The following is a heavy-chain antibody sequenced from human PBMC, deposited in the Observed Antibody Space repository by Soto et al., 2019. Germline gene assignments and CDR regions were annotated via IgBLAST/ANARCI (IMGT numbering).Heavy chain of an antibody. Sequence: QVQLVESGGGVVQPGRSLRLSCAASGFTFSNYAMHWVRQAPGKGLEWLAIISYDGDNEYYADSVRGRFTISRDTSKNTLSLQTNNLIHEGTGVYYCAKDGGPVYCNSPGCSAKHFDYWSQATLVTVSS. CDR2: ISYDGDNE. V-gene: IGHV3-30*18. D-gene: IGHD2-2*01. CDR1: GFTFSNYA. CDR3: AKDGGPVYCNSPGCSAKHFDY. J-gene: IGHJ4*02.